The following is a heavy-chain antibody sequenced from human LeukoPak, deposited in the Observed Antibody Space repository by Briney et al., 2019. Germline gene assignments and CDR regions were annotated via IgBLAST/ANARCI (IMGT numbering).Heavy chain of an antibody. Sequence: GESLKISCKGSGYSFTNYWSAWVRRMPGKGLEWMGIIYPGDSDTKYSPSFQGQVTISADKSRNTAYLQWSSLKASDTAMYYCARRGVGDGYRDAFDIWGQGTMVTVSS. D-gene: IGHD5-24*01. CDR1: GYSFTNYW. J-gene: IGHJ3*02. V-gene: IGHV5-51*01. CDR2: IYPGDSDT. CDR3: ARRGVGDGYRDAFDI.